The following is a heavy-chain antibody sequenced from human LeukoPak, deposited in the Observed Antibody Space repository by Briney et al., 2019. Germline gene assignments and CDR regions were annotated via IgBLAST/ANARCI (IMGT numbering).Heavy chain of an antibody. J-gene: IGHJ5*02. CDR1: GGTFSSYA. CDR2: IIPIFGTA. Sequence: ASVKVSCKASGGTFSSYAISWVRQAPGQGLEWMGRIIPIFGTAKYAQKFQGRVTITTDESTSTAYMELSSLRSEDTAVYYCARGDSSGWYMRWFDPWGQGTLVTVSS. CDR3: ARGDSSGWYMRWFDP. V-gene: IGHV1-69*05. D-gene: IGHD6-19*01.